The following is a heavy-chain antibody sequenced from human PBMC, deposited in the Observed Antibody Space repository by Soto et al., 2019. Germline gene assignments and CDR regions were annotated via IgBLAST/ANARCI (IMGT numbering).Heavy chain of an antibody. CDR3: WGEGFGMDV. J-gene: IGHJ6*02. CDR1: GFSFANYW. Sequence: GQALKLSCTGSGFSFANYWINWVRQMPGKGLEWMGRIDPSESYSNYSPSFQGHVTISADKSINTAYLQWSSLKASDTAMYYCWGEGFGMDVWGQGSRVTVSS. V-gene: IGHV5-10-1*01. CDR2: IDPSESYS. D-gene: IGHD3-16*01.